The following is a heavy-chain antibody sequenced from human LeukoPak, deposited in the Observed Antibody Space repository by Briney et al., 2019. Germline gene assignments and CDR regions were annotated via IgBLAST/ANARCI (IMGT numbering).Heavy chain of an antibody. V-gene: IGHV3-23*01. CDR1: GFTFDDYA. D-gene: IGHD3-22*01. Sequence: GGSLRLSCAASGFTFDDYAMHWVRQAPGKGLEWVSAISGSGGSTYYADSVKGRFTISRDNSKNTLYLQMNSLRAEDTAVYYCAKGSDSYYYDSSGAFFDYWGQGTLVTVSS. CDR3: AKGSDSYYYDSSGAFFDY. J-gene: IGHJ4*02. CDR2: ISGSGGST.